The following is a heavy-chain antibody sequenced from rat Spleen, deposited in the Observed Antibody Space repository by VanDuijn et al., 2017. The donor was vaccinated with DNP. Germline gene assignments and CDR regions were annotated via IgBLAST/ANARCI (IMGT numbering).Heavy chain of an antibody. J-gene: IGHJ2*01. Sequence: EVQLVESGGGFVRPGGSLKLSCAASGFTFSDYNMAWVRQAPKKGLEWVATIFYGGSRTYYRDSVKGRFTISRDNAKSTLYLQMDSLRSEDTATYYCATGSFDYWGQGVMVTVSS. V-gene: IGHV5S10*01. CDR1: GFTFSDYN. D-gene: IGHD5-1*01. CDR3: ATGSFDY. CDR2: IFYGGSRT.